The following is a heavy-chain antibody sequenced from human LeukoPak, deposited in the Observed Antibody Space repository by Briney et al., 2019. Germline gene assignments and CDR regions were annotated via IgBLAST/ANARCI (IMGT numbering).Heavy chain of an antibody. CDR2: IRTSGSI. V-gene: IGHV3-23*05. CDR1: GFTLSNFD. J-gene: IGHJ4*02. CDR3: VGSGWYGYFDY. Sequence: PGGSLRLSCEASGFTLSNFDMSWVRQAPGKGLEWVSAIRTSGSIYYGESVKGRFTISRDNSKNTLYLQMESLRAEDTAVYYCVGSGWYGYFDYWGQGTLVTVSS. D-gene: IGHD6-19*01.